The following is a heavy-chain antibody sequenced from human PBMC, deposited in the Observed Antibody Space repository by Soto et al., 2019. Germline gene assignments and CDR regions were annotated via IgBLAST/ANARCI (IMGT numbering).Heavy chain of an antibody. J-gene: IGHJ3*02. CDR2: ISGSGGST. D-gene: IGHD2-2*01. CDR1: GFTFSSYA. V-gene: IGHV3-23*01. CDR3: AKAPGMAEYCSSTSCYEAFDI. Sequence: GGSLRLSCAASGFTFSSYAMSWVRQAPGKGLEWVSAISGSGGSTYYADSVKGRFTISRDNSKNTLYLQMNSLRAEDTAVYYCAKAPGMAEYCSSTSCYEAFDIWGQGTMVTVSS.